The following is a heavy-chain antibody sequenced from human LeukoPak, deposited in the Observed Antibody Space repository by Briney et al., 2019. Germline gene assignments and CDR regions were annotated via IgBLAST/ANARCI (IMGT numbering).Heavy chain of an antibody. CDR1: GFTFSSYA. J-gene: IGHJ4*02. D-gene: IGHD5-12*01. V-gene: IGHV3-23*01. CDR2: ISGSGGST. Sequence: PGGSLRLSCAASGFTFSSYAMSWVRQAPGKGLEWVSAISGSGGSTYYADSVKGRFTISRDNSKNTLYLQMNRVRAEDTAVYYCAKVPGGYDYPYYFDYSGQGTLFTVSS. CDR3: AKVPGGYDYPYYFDY.